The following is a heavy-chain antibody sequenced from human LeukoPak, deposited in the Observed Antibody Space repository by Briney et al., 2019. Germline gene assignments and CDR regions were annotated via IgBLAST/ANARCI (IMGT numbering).Heavy chain of an antibody. CDR2: IKQDGSEK. J-gene: IGHJ5*02. CDR3: ARDESSGLNWFDP. Sequence: GGSLRLSCAASGFTFSSYWMSWVRQTPGKGLEWVANIKQDGSEKYYVDSVKGRFIISRDNAKNSLYLQMNSLRAEDTAVYYCARDESSGLNWFDPWGQGTLVTVSS. V-gene: IGHV3-7*01. D-gene: IGHD6-19*01. CDR1: GFTFSSYW.